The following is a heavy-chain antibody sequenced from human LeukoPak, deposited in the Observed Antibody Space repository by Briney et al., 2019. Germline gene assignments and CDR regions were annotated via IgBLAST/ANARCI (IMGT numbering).Heavy chain of an antibody. D-gene: IGHD3-10*01. J-gene: IGHJ3*02. CDR1: GGSFSGYY. CDR2: INHSGST. CDR3: ARTLRIAFDI. V-gene: IGHV4-34*01. Sequence: SETLSLTCAVYGGSFSGYYWSWIRQPPGKGLEWIGEINHSGSTNYNPPLKSRVTISVDTSKNQFSLKLSSVTAADTAVYYCARTLRIAFDIWGQGTMVTVSS.